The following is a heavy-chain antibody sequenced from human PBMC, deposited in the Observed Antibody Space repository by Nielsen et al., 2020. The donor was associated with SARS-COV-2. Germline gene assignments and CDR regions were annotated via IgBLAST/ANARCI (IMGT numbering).Heavy chain of an antibody. J-gene: IGHJ3*02. Sequence: SLKISCAASGFTFSSYAMHWVRQAPGKGLEWVSGISWNSGSIGYADSVKGRFTISRDNAKNSLYLQMNSLRAEDTALYYCAKIPSTDDDAFDIWGQGTTVTVSS. CDR2: ISWNSGSI. CDR3: AKIPSTDDDAFDI. V-gene: IGHV3-9*01. D-gene: IGHD2-2*01. CDR1: GFTFSSYA.